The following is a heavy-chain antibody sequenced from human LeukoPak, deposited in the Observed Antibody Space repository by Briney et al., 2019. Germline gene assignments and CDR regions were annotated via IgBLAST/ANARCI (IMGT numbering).Heavy chain of an antibody. CDR2: IKQDGSEK. D-gene: IGHD3-9*01. CDR1: GFTCSSYW. Sequence: GGSLRLSCAASGFTCSSYWMSWVRRAPGKGLEWVANIKQDGSEKYYVDSVKGRFTISRDNDKNSLYLQMNSLRAEDTAVYYCARGARWYFGAFDIWGQGTMVTVSS. CDR3: ARGARWYFGAFDI. J-gene: IGHJ3*02. V-gene: IGHV3-7*01.